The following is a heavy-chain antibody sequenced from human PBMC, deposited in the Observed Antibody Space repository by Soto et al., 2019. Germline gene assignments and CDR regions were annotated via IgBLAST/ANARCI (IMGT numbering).Heavy chain of an antibody. Sequence: SETLSLTCTVSGGSISSSSYYWGWIRQPPGKGLEWIGSIYYSGSTYYNPSLKSRVTISVDTSKNQFSLKLSSVTAADTAVYYCASPLYSSSWYSTPLYYYYGMDVWGQGTTVTVSS. CDR2: IYYSGST. V-gene: IGHV4-39*01. D-gene: IGHD6-13*01. J-gene: IGHJ6*02. CDR1: GGSISSSSYY. CDR3: ASPLYSSSWYSTPLYYYYGMDV.